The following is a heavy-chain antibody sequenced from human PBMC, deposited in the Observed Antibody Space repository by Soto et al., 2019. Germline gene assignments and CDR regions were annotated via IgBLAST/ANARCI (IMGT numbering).Heavy chain of an antibody. Sequence: ASVKVSCKASGYTFTSYGISWVRQAPGQGLEWMGWISAYNGNTNYAQKLQGRVTRTTDTSTSTAYMELRSLGSDDTAVYYCAGDSSPLKTYYDILTGPSDIWGQGTMVTVSS. J-gene: IGHJ3*02. CDR2: ISAYNGNT. CDR3: AGDSSPLKTYYDILTGPSDI. V-gene: IGHV1-18*01. D-gene: IGHD3-9*01. CDR1: GYTFTSYG.